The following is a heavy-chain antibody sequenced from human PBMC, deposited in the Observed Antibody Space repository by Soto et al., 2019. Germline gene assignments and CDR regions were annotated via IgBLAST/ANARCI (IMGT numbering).Heavy chain of an antibody. D-gene: IGHD2-15*01. J-gene: IGHJ3*02. CDR1: GYSFTSYW. CDR2: IYPGDSDT. Sequence: GESLKISCKGSGYSFTSYWIGWVRQMPGKGLEWTGIIYPGDSDTRYSPSFQGQVTISADKSISTAYLQWSSLKASDTAMYYCATVLGGPRYCSVGSSFFPHHPPPNEVFDIWAQGTMVPVSS. CDR3: ATVLGGPRYCSVGSSFFPHHPPPNEVFDI. V-gene: IGHV5-51*01.